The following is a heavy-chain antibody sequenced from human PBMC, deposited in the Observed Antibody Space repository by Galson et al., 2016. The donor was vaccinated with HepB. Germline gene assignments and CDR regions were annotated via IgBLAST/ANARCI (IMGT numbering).Heavy chain of an antibody. CDR2: ISSYSSYI. J-gene: IGHJ3*02. CDR3: ARGDDYGVRTDAFDI. CDR1: EFTFSSYS. D-gene: IGHD4-17*01. Sequence: SLRLSCAASEFTFSSYSMNWVRQAPGKGLEWVSSISSYSSYIYYADSVKGRFTISRDNAKNSLYLQMNSLSAEDTAVYYCARGDDYGVRTDAFDIWGQGTMVTVSS. V-gene: IGHV3-21*01.